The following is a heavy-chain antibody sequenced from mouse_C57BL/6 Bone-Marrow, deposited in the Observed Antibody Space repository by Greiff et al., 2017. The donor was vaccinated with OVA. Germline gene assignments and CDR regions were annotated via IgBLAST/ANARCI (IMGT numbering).Heavy chain of an antibody. Sequence: VKLMESGPGLVQPSQSLSITCTVSGFSLTSYGVHWVRQSPGKGLEWLGVIWRGGSTDYNAAFMSRLSITKDNSKSQVFFKMNSLQADDTAIYYCAKNGDGSSLYYYAMDYWGQGTSVTVSS. V-gene: IGHV2-5*01. D-gene: IGHD1-1*01. CDR1: GFSLTSYG. J-gene: IGHJ4*01. CDR3: AKNGDGSSLYYYAMDY. CDR2: IWRGGST.